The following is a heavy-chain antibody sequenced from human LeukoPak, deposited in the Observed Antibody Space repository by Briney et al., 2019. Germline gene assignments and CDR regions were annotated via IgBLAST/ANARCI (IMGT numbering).Heavy chain of an antibody. J-gene: IGHJ4*02. Sequence: SETLSLTCTVSGGSISSSSYYWGWIRQPPGKGLEWIGSIYYSGSTYYNPSLKSRVTISVDTSKNQFSLKLSSVTAADTAVYFCARGDNWNEDLDYWGQGTLVTVSS. CDR1: GGSISSSSYY. CDR2: IYYSGST. CDR3: ARGDNWNEDLDY. V-gene: IGHV4-39*01. D-gene: IGHD1-1*01.